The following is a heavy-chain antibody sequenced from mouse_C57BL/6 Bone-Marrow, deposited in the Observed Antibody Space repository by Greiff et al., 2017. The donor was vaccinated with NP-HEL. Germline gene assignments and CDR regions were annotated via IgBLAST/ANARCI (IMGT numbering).Heavy chain of an antibody. CDR2: ISSGGSYT. Sequence: DVKLVESGGDLVKPGGSLKLSCAASGFTFSSYGMSWVRQTPDKRLEWVATISSGGSYTSYPDSVKGRFTISRDNAKNTLYLQMSSLKSEDTAMYYCARNYYDSVYAMDYWGQGTSVTVSS. J-gene: IGHJ4*01. CDR1: GFTFSSYG. V-gene: IGHV5-6*02. D-gene: IGHD2-4*01. CDR3: ARNYYDSVYAMDY.